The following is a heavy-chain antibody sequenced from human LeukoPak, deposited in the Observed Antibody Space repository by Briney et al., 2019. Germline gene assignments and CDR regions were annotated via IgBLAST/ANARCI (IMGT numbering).Heavy chain of an antibody. CDR3: ARDSYYYDSSLLH. CDR1: GCTFTSYA. Sequence: GASVKVSCKASGCTFTSYAISWVRQATGQGLEWMGRMIPIFGTANYAQNFQGRVTITTDESTSTTYMELSSLRSEDTAVYYCARDSYYYDSSLLHWGQGTLVTVSS. D-gene: IGHD3-22*01. CDR2: MIPIFGTA. J-gene: IGHJ1*01. V-gene: IGHV1-69*05.